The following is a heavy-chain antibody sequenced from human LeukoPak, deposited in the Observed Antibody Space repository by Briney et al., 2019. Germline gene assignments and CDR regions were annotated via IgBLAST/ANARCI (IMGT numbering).Heavy chain of an antibody. J-gene: IGHJ4*02. CDR3: ARVRDIVGATRIFDY. Sequence: SETLSLTCTVSGGSISSSSYYWGWIRQPPGKGLEWIGSIYYSGSTYYNPSLKSRVTISVDTSKNQFSLKLSSVTAADTAVYYCARVRDIVGATRIFDYWGQGTLVTVSS. D-gene: IGHD1-26*01. CDR1: GGSISSSSYY. CDR2: IYYSGST. V-gene: IGHV4-39*07.